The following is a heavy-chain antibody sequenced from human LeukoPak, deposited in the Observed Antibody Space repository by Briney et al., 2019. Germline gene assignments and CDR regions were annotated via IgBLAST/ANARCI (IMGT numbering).Heavy chain of an antibody. V-gene: IGHV1-2*02. J-gene: IGHJ5*02. D-gene: IGHD1-7*01. Sequence: ASVKVSCKASGYTFTRYYMHWVRQAPGQGREWRGWINSNSGGRKYAQKFKGRVTMTRDTSISTAYMELSRLRSDDTAVYYCARVFNWNFHWLDPWRQGTLVTVSS. CDR2: INSNSGGR. CDR1: GYTFTRYY. CDR3: ARVFNWNFHWLDP.